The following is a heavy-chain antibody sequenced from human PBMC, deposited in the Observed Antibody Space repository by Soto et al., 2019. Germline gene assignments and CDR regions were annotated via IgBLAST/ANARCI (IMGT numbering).Heavy chain of an antibody. CDR3: ARQIGYSSTNYYYYGMDV. CDR2: IDPSDSYT. V-gene: IGHV5-10-1*01. J-gene: IGHJ6*02. D-gene: IGHD6-13*01. Sequence: LGESLKISCKGSGYSFTSYWISWVRQMPGKGLEWMGRIDPSDSYTNYSPSFQGHVTISADKSISTAYLQWSSLKASDTAMYYCARQIGYSSTNYYYYGMDVWGQGTTVTVSS. CDR1: GYSFTSYW.